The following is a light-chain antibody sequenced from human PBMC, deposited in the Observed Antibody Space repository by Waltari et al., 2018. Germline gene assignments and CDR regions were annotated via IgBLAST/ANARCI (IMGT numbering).Light chain of an antibody. CDR2: DVT. CDR3: TSYRRGSALGV. V-gene: IGLV2-14*03. J-gene: IGLJ2*01. CDR1: SSDVGDYNY. Sequence: QSALTQPASVSGSPGQSITISCPGTSSDVGDYNYVPWYQQHPGKAPKLMIYDVTNRPSGVSNRFSGSKSGNTASLTISGLQAEDEADYYCTSYRRGSALGVFGGGTSLTVL.